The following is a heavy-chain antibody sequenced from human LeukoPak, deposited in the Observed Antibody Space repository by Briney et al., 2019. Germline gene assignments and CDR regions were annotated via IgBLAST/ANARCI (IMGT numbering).Heavy chain of an antibody. CDR2: INHSGST. CDR3: ARLSEYYDFWSGSGRGDAFDI. D-gene: IGHD3-3*01. Sequence: SETLSLTCAVYGGSFSGYYWSWIRQPPGKGLEWIGEINHSGSTNYNPSLKSRVTISVDTSKNQFSLKLSSVTAADSAVYYCARLSEYYDFWSGSGRGDAFDIWGQGTMVTVSS. V-gene: IGHV4-34*01. CDR1: GGSFSGYY. J-gene: IGHJ3*02.